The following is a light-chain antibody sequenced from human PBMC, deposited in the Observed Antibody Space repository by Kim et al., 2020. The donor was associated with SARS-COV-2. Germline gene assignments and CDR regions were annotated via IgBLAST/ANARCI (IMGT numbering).Light chain of an antibody. CDR2: KVS. Sequence: SSFSCMDSQSRVSSDGNTHLNWCQQRPVQSPRRIIYKVSNRDAGVPDRFSGGGSGTDFTLKIRRVEAEYVGVYYCMRGTHWPHTFAQGTKLEI. J-gene: IGKJ2*01. V-gene: IGKV2-30*01. CDR1: QSRVSSDGNTH. CDR3: MRGTHWPHT.